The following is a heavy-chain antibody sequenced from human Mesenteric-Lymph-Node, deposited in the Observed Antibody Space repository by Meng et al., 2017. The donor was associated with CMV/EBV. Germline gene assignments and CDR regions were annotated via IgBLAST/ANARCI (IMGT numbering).Heavy chain of an antibody. CDR3: ARGGVSGRTTSAFDC. V-gene: IGHV3-20*03. CDR2: INWNGGST. CDR1: GVPFDNYD. D-gene: IGHD1-1*01. J-gene: IGHJ4*02. Sequence: SGVPFDNYDLSWVRQTPGKGLGWVSGINWNGGSTAYADSAKGRFTISRDNAKRSLYLQMNSLRAEDTAFYYCARGGVSGRTTSAFDCWGQGTLVTVSS.